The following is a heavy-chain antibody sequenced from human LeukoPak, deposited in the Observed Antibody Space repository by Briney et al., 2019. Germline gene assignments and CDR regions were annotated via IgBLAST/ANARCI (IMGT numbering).Heavy chain of an antibody. D-gene: IGHD2-2*01. CDR3: ARDYCSSTSCPSNYFDY. J-gene: IGHJ4*02. Sequence: PGGSLRLSCAASGFTFSSYSMNWVRQAPGKGLEWVSSISSSSSYIYYADSVKGRFTISRDNAKNSLYLQMNSLRAEDTAVYYCARDYCSSTSCPSNYFDYWGQGTLVTVFS. CDR2: ISSSSSYI. CDR1: GFTFSSYS. V-gene: IGHV3-21*01.